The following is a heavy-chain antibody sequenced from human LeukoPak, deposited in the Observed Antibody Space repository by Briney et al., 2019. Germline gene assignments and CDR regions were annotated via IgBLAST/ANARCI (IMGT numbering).Heavy chain of an antibody. Sequence: SETLSLTCTVSGGSISSYYWSWIRQPAGKGLEWIGYIYYSESTNYNPSLKSRVTISVDTSKNQFSLKLSSVTAADTAVYYCARETSQKGAHYMDVWGKGTTVTISS. J-gene: IGHJ6*03. D-gene: IGHD3-16*01. CDR2: IYYSEST. V-gene: IGHV4-59*01. CDR3: ARETSQKGAHYMDV. CDR1: GGSISSYY.